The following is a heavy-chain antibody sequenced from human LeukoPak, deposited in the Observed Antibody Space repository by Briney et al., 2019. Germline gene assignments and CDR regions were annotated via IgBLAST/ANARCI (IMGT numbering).Heavy chain of an antibody. CDR3: ARGLSCSGNTCYAAHFDS. CDR2: ISAYNGNT. D-gene: IGHD2-15*01. CDR1: GYTFTSYG. J-gene: IGHJ4*02. Sequence: ASVKVSCKASGYTFTSYGISWVRQAPGQGLEWMGWISAYNGNTNYAQKLQGRVAMTRDTSTSTAYMELRSLRSDDTAVYYCARGLSCSGNTCYAAHFDSWGQGTLVIVSS. V-gene: IGHV1-18*01.